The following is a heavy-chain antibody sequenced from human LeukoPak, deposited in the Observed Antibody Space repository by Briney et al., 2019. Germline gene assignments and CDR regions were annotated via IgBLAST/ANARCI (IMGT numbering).Heavy chain of an antibody. CDR2: IHHSGST. J-gene: IGHJ6*03. CDR1: GYSISSGYY. V-gene: IGHV4-38-2*02. CDR3: ASEIYDSSDTTRGYYYYYMDV. Sequence: SDTLSLTCTVSGYSISSGYYRGWIRQPPGKGLEWIGSIHHSGSTNYNPSLKSRVTISLDTSKNQFSLKLSSVTAADTAVYYCASEIYDSSDTTRGYYYYYMDVWGKGTTVTISS. D-gene: IGHD3-22*01.